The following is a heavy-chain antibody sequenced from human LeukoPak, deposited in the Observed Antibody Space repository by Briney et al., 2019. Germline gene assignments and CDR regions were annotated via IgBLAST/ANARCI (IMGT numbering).Heavy chain of an antibody. CDR3: ARSDEGWCDP. Sequence: SETLSLTCTVSGGSISSYYWSWIRQPPGKGLEWIGYIYYSGSTNYNPSLKSRVNISVDTSKNQFSLKLSSVTAADTAVYYCARSDEGWCDPGGQGTLVTVSS. V-gene: IGHV4-59*01. CDR1: GGSISSYY. J-gene: IGHJ5*02. CDR2: IYYSGST.